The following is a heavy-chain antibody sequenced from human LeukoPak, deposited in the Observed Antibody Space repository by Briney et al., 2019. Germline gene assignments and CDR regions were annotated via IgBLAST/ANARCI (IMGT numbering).Heavy chain of an antibody. D-gene: IGHD2/OR15-2a*01. CDR3: ARSMGSYYYYGMDV. V-gene: IGHV3-21*01. CDR1: GFTFSSYS. CDR2: ISSSSSYI. J-gene: IGHJ6*02. Sequence: GGSLRLSCAASGFTFSSYSMNWVRQAPGKGLEWVSSISSSSSYIYYADLVKGRFTISRDNAKNSLYLQMNSLRAEDTAVYYCARSMGSYYYYGMDVWGQGTTVTVSS.